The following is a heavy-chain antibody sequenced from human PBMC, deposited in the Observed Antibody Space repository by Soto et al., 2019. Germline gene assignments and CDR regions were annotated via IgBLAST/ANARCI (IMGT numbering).Heavy chain of an antibody. CDR1: GGSISSYY. Sequence: ETLSLTCTVSGGSISSYYWSWIRQPPGKGLEWIGYIYYSGSTNYNPSLKSRVTISVDTSKNQFSLKLSSVTAADTAVYYCARGVTIFGVVSWAFDIWGQGTMVTVSS. CDR2: IYYSGST. J-gene: IGHJ3*02. V-gene: IGHV4-59*01. CDR3: ARGVTIFGVVSWAFDI. D-gene: IGHD3-3*01.